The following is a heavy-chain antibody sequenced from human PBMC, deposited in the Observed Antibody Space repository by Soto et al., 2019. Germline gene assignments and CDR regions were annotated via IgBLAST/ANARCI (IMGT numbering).Heavy chain of an antibody. V-gene: IGHV1-18*01. Sequence: GASVKVSCKASGYTFTSYGISWVRQAPGQGLEWMGWISAYNGNTNYAQKLQGRVTMTTDTSTSTAYMELRSLRSDDTAVYYCVRYCSSTSCYINSFDIWGQGTMVTVSS. D-gene: IGHD2-2*02. CDR2: ISAYNGNT. J-gene: IGHJ3*02. CDR3: VRYCSSTSCYINSFDI. CDR1: GYTFTSYG.